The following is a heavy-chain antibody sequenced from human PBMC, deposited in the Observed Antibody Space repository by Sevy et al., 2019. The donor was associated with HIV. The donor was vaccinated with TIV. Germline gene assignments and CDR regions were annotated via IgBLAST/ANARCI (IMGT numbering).Heavy chain of an antibody. CDR2: ISGSGGTK. CDR3: AKNHYELVSYFEH. V-gene: IGHV3-23*01. Sequence: GGSLRLSCSTSRVSFTNPAMSWLRQAPGKGLEWVASISGSGGTKYYAGSVRGPFRISRDDSEDTVYLQMSRLGAEDTAVYYSAKNHYELVSYFEHWGQGTLVTVSS. CDR1: RVSFTNPA. D-gene: IGHD3-22*01. J-gene: IGHJ1*01.